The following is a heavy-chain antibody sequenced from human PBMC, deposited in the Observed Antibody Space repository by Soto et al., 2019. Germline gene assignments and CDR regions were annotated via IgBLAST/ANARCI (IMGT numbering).Heavy chain of an antibody. CDR2: ISASGGTT. D-gene: IGHD3-22*01. CDR3: AKDLGNYYYDSSGYSSYGMDV. Sequence: PGGSLRLSCAASGFTFRSYAMSWVRQAPGKGLEWVSAISASGGTTYYADSVKGRFTISRDNSKNTLYLQMNSLRAEDTAVYYCAKDLGNYYYDSSGYSSYGMDVWGQGTTVTVSS. CDR1: GFTFRSYA. J-gene: IGHJ6*02. V-gene: IGHV3-23*01.